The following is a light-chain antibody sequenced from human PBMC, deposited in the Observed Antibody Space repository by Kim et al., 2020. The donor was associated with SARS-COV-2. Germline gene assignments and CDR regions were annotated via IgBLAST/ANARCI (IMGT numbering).Light chain of an antibody. Sequence: AVGQTVKNTCQGDNLRTYYANWYQQKPGQAPVLVMFGQNNRPSGIPDRFSGSSSGNTASLTITGAQAEDEADYYCKSRDSSGNLLVFGGGTQLTVL. J-gene: IGLJ2*01. CDR2: GQN. CDR1: NLRTYY. CDR3: KSRDSSGNLLV. V-gene: IGLV3-19*01.